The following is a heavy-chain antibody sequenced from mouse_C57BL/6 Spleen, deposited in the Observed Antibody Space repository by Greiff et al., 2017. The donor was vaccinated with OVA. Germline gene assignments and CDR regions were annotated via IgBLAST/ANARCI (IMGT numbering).Heavy chain of an antibody. CDR1: GFTFSSYT. J-gene: IGHJ4*01. Sequence: EVQGVESGGGLVKPGGSLKLSCAASGFTFSSYTMSWVRQTPEKRLEWVATISGGGGNTYYPDSVKGRFTISRDNAKNTLYVQMSSLRSEDTALYYCARHECKEGHYYAMDYWGQGTSVTVSS. CDR3: ARHECKEGHYYAMDY. D-gene: IGHD1-3*01. CDR2: ISGGGGNT. V-gene: IGHV5-9*01.